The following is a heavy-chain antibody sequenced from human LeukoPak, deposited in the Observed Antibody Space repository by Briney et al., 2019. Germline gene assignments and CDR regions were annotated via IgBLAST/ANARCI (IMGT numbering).Heavy chain of an antibody. J-gene: IGHJ5*02. CDR1: GGSISSSSYY. V-gene: IGHV4-39*07. D-gene: IGHD1-26*01. CDR2: IYYSGST. Sequence: SETPSLTCTVSGGSISSSSYYWGWIRQPPGKGLEWIGSIYYSGSTYYNLSLKSRVTISVDTSKNQFSLKLSSVTAADTAVYYCAREEKEWELLGINWFDPWGQGTLVTVSS. CDR3: AREEKEWELLGINWFDP.